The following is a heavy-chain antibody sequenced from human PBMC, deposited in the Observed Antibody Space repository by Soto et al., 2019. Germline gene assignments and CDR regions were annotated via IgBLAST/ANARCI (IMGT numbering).Heavy chain of an antibody. J-gene: IGHJ4*02. CDR3: CGRGGDSLQDI. D-gene: IGHD4-17*01. CDR1: GFNFSGSA. Sequence: EVQLVESGGDLVQPGGSLKLSCTGLGFNFSGSALHWVRQPSGKGLEWVGRIRGRAKKYATAYATSVRGRFYLSRDDSKNMAFLQMNSLRDEDTGVYFCCGRGGDSLQDIWGQGPLLTVSS. V-gene: IGHV3-73*01. CDR2: IRGRAKKYAT.